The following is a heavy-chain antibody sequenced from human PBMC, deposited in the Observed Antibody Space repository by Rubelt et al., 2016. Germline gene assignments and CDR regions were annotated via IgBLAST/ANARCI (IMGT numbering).Heavy chain of an antibody. Sequence: QLQLQESGPGLVKPSETLSLTCTVSGGSISSSSYYWGWIRQPPGKGLEWIGSIYYSGSTYYNPSLSSRVTISVDTSKNQFSLKLSSVTAADTAMYYCARQWGTSGSYYFAWFDPWGQGTLVTVSS. J-gene: IGHJ5*02. CDR1: GGSISSSSYY. CDR2: IYYSGST. V-gene: IGHV4-39*07. CDR3: ARQWGTSGSYYFAWFDP. D-gene: IGHD1-26*01.